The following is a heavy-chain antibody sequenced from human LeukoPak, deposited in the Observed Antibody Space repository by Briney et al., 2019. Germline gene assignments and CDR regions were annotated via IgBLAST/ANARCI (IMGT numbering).Heavy chain of an antibody. J-gene: IGHJ6*02. CDR3: ARGPRGYNYGMDV. CDR2: INHSGST. Sequence: GSLRLSCAASGFTFSSYSMNWIRQPPGKGLEWIGEINHSGSTNYNPSLKSRVTISVDTSKNQFSLKLSSVTAADTAVYYCARGPRGYNYGMDVWGQGTTVTVSS. D-gene: IGHD5-12*01. CDR1: GFTFSSYS. V-gene: IGHV4-34*01.